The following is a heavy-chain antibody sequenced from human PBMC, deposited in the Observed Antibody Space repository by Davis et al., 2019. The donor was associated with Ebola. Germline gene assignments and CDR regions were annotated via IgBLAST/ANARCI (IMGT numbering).Heavy chain of an antibody. Sequence: PGGSLRLSCAASGFTFSSYAMHWVRQAPGKGLVWVSRINGDGEKTGYAESVKGRFTISRDNAKNTLYLQMNSLRAEDTAVYYCTRDFDWDGGYWGQGTVVTVSP. D-gene: IGHD3-16*01. CDR3: TRDFDWDGGY. CDR1: GFTFSSYA. J-gene: IGHJ4*02. V-gene: IGHV3-74*01. CDR2: INGDGEKT.